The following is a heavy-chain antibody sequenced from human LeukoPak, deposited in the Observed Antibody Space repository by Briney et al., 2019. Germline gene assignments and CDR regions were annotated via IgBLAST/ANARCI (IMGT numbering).Heavy chain of an antibody. J-gene: IGHJ4*02. CDR3: ARGPTTVVTYFDY. D-gene: IGHD4-23*01. V-gene: IGHV3-23*01. CDR2: ISGSGSST. CDR1: GFTFSSYG. Sequence: GGTLRLSCAASGFTFSSYGMSWVRQAPGKGLEWVSAISGSGSSTYYADSVKGRFTISRDNSKNTLYLQMNSLRAEDTAVYYCARGPTTVVTYFDYWGQGTLVTVSS.